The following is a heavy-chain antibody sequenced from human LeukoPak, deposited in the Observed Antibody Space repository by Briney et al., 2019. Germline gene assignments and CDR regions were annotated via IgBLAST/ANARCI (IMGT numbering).Heavy chain of an antibody. J-gene: IGHJ4*02. Sequence: GGSLRLSCAASGFIFSDYAMSWVRQAPGKGLEWVSAISNSGGTTYFADSVKGRFTISRDHSKNTLYLQMNSRTAEDTAIYYCAKESYSLDINGAFPRNTDWGQGTLVTVSS. CDR1: GFIFSDYA. V-gene: IGHV3-23*01. CDR2: ISNSGGTT. D-gene: IGHD3-9*01. CDR3: AKESYSLDINGAFPRNTD.